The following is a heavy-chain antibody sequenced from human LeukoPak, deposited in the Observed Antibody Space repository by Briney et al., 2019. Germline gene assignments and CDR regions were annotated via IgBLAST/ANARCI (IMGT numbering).Heavy chain of an antibody. CDR1: GYTFSGYY. J-gene: IGHJ5*02. CDR3: ARAARSGGYDPNWFDP. D-gene: IGHD5-12*01. CDR2: INPNSGDT. Sequence: GASVKVSCKASGYTFSGYYMHWVRQAPGQGLEWTGWINPNSGDTNYAQNFQGRVTMTRDTSISTAYMELNRLTSDDTAVYYCARAARSGGYDPNWFDPWGQGTLVTVS. V-gene: IGHV1-2*02.